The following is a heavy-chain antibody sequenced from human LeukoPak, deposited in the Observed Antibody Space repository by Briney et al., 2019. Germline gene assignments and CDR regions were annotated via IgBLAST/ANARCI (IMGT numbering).Heavy chain of an antibody. CDR1: GYTFTGYY. CDR3: ARVEDSSSWYLRWFDP. Sequence: ASVKVSCKASGYTFTGYYMHWVRQAPGQGLEWMGWINPNSGGTNYAQKFQGGVTMTRDTSISTAYMELSRLRSDDTAVYYCARVEDSSSWYLRWFDPWGQGTLVTVSS. CDR2: INPNSGGT. J-gene: IGHJ5*02. V-gene: IGHV1-2*02. D-gene: IGHD6-13*01.